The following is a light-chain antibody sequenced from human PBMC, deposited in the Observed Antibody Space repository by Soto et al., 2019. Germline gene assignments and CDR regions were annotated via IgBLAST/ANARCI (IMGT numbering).Light chain of an antibody. J-gene: IGKJ4*01. CDR3: QETSSIT. CDR1: QRIGSY. CDR2: GAS. Sequence: EIQMTQSPSSLSASVGDRVTITCRASQRIGSYLNWYRQKTGKAPEVLIYGASNLQDGVPSRFSGSGSGTDFTLTIDGLQPVVFATYYCQETSSITFGAGTKVEI. V-gene: IGKV1-39*01.